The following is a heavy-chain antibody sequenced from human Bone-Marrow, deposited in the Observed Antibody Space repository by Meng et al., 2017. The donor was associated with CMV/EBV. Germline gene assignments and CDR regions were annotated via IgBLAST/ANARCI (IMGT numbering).Heavy chain of an antibody. CDR2: INPNSGGT. D-gene: IGHD1-1*01. V-gene: IGHV1-2*02. J-gene: IGHJ6*02. CDR3: ARDQVAAQLELAYYGMDV. Sequence: VKVSCKASGYTFTGYYMHWVRQAPGQGLEWMGWINPNSGGTNYAQKFQGRVTTTRDTSISTAYMELSRLRSDDTAVYYCARDQVAAQLELAYYGMDVWGQGTTVTVSS. CDR1: GYTFTGYY.